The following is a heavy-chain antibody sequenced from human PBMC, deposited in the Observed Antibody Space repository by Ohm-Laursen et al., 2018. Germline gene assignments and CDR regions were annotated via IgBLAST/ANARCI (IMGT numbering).Heavy chain of an antibody. CDR3: ARAPAISGWYDYFDY. V-gene: IGHV1-69*13. D-gene: IGHD6-19*01. CDR2: IIPIFGTA. J-gene: IGHJ4*02. Sequence: GASVKVSCNASGYTFTGYYMHWVRQAPGQGLEWMGGIIPIFGTANYAQKFQGRVTITADESTSTAYMELSSLRSEDTAVYYCARAPAISGWYDYFDYWGQGTLVTVSS. CDR1: GYTFTGYY.